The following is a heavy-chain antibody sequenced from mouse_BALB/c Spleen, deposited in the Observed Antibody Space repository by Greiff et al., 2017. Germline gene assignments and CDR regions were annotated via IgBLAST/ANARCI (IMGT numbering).Heavy chain of an antibody. Sequence: EVKLMESGGGLVKPGGSLKLSCAASGFTFSSYAMSWVRQTPEKRLEWVATISSGGSYTYYPDSVKGRFTISRDNAKNTLYLQMSSLRSEDTAMYYCARNHYYGSSTYAMDYWGQGTSVTVSS. D-gene: IGHD1-1*01. CDR1: GFTFSSYA. J-gene: IGHJ4*01. CDR2: ISSGGSYT. CDR3: ARNHYYGSSTYAMDY. V-gene: IGHV5-9-3*01.